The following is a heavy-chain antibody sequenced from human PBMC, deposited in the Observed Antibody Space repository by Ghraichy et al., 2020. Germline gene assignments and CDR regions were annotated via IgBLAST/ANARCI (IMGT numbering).Heavy chain of an antibody. V-gene: IGHV5-51*01. CDR3: ARPSRSGSSSDAFDI. CDR1: GYTLDTYW. J-gene: IGHJ3*02. Sequence: GESLNISCRGSGYTLDTYWIAWVRQMPGKGLEWMGIIYPGDSDTRYSPSFRGQVTISADKSSSTAYLQWSSLKASDTAIYYCARPSRSGSSSDAFDIWGQGTMVTVSS. CDR2: IYPGDSDT. D-gene: IGHD1-26*01.